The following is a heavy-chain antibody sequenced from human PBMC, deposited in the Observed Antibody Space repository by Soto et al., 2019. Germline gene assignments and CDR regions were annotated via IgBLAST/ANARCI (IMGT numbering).Heavy chain of an antibody. V-gene: IGHV3-64*01. CDR2: ISSNGGST. J-gene: IGHJ4*02. D-gene: IGHD3-22*01. CDR3: ARVPRSSGYYYFDY. Sequence: EVQLVESGGGLVQPGGSLRLSCAASGFTFSSYAMHWVRQAPGKGLEYVSAISSNGGSTYYANSVKGRFTISRDNSKNTLYLQMGSLRAEDMAVYYCARVPRSSGYYYFDYWGQGTLVTVSS. CDR1: GFTFSSYA.